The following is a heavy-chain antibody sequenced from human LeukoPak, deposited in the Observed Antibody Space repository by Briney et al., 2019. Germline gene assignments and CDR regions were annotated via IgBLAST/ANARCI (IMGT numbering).Heavy chain of an antibody. CDR1: GYSFTSYL. D-gene: IGHD7-27*01. CDR3: ARHNNWGFDY. CDR2: IHPNDAST. V-gene: IGHV5-51*01. Sequence: GESLKISCKASGYSFTSYLIGRVRQMSAKGLEWMAIIHPNDASTIYSPSFQGQVTISADKSINTAYLQWSTLKASDTAIYYCARHNNWGFDYWDRGTLLTVSS. J-gene: IGHJ4*02.